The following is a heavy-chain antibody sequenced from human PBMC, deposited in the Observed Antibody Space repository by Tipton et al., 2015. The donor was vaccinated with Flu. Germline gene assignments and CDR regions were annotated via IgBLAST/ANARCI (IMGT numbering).Heavy chain of an antibody. V-gene: IGHV4-34*01. CDR1: GGSFSGYY. CDR3: ARDRRITIFGVVIENRIKFDY. CDR2: INHSGST. Sequence: TLSLTCAVYGGSFSGYYWSWIRQPPGKGLEWIGEINHSGSTNYNPSLKSRVTISVDTSKNQFSLKLSSVTAADTAVYYCARDRRITIFGVVIENRIKFDYWGQGTLVTVSS. J-gene: IGHJ4*02. D-gene: IGHD3-3*01.